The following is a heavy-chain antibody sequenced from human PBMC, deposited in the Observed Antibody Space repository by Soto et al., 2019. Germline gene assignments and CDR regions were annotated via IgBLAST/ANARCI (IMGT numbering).Heavy chain of an antibody. V-gene: IGHV3-30*18. CDR3: AKACDQSYYYYGMDV. Sequence: GGSLRLSCAASGFTFSSYGMHWVRQAPGKGLEWVAVISYDGSNKYYADSVRGRFTISRDNSKNTLYLQMNSLRAEDTAVYYCAKACDQSYYYYGMDVWGQGTPVTVYS. CDR1: GFTFSSYG. CDR2: ISYDGSNK. D-gene: IGHD2-21*01. J-gene: IGHJ6*02.